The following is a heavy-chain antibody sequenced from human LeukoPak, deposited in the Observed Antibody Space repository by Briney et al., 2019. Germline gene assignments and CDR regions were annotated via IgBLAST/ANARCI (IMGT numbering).Heavy chain of an antibody. CDR2: INPNSGGT. CDR3: ARDLNSYGRGLVDY. Sequence: ASVKVSCTASGYTFTGYYMHWVRQAPGQGLEWMGWINPNSGGTNYAQKFQGRVTMTRDTSISTAYMELSRLRSDDTAVYYCARDLNSYGRGLVDYWGQGTLVTVSS. D-gene: IGHD5-18*01. V-gene: IGHV1-2*02. CDR1: GYTFTGYY. J-gene: IGHJ4*02.